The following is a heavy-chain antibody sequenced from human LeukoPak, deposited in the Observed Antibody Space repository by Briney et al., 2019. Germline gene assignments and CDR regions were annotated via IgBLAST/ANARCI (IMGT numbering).Heavy chain of an antibody. Sequence: GGSLRLSCAASGFTFNNHWMHWVRQAPGKGLVWVSRIKTDGSSTSYADSVKGRFTIYRDNAKDTLYLQMNSLRADDAAVYYCAKDLPAGSWGSVDFYYGLDVWGQGTTVTVSS. CDR3: AKDLPAGSWGSVDFYYGLDV. D-gene: IGHD3-16*01. CDR1: GFTFNNHW. V-gene: IGHV3-74*01. CDR2: IKTDGSST. J-gene: IGHJ6*02.